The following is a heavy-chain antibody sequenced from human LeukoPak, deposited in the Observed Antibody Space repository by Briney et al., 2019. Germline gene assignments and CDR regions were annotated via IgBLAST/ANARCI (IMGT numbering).Heavy chain of an antibody. CDR2: ISGSGGST. CDR1: GFTFSSYG. D-gene: IGHD3-10*01. V-gene: IGHV3-23*01. Sequence: GGSLRLSCAASGFTFSSYGMSWVRQAPGKGLEWVSAISGSGGSTYYADSVKGRFTISRDNSKNTLYLQMNSLRAEDTAVYYCAPGEGRLWFGELSFDYWGQGTLVTVSS. J-gene: IGHJ4*02. CDR3: APGEGRLWFGELSFDY.